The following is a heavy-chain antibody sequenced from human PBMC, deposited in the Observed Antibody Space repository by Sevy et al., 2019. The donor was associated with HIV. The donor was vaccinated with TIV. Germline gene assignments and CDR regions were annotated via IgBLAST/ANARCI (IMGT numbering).Heavy chain of an antibody. D-gene: IGHD3-22*01. CDR3: AKDFLVIVSNSNAFDI. J-gene: IGHJ3*02. CDR2: ISWNSGSK. Sequence: GGSLRLSCAASGFTFDDYAMHWVRQAPGKGLEWVSGISWNSGSKGYADSVKGRFTISRDNAKNSLYLQMNSLRAEDTALYYCAKDFLVIVSNSNAFDIWGQGTMVTVSS. CDR1: GFTFDDYA. V-gene: IGHV3-9*01.